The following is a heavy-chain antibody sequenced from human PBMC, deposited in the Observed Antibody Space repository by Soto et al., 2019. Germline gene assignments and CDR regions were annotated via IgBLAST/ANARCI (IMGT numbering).Heavy chain of an antibody. Sequence: TLSLTCAVSGGSISSSNWWSWVRQPPGKGLEWIGEIYHSGSTNYNPSLKSRVTISVDKSKNQFSLKLSSVTAVDTAVYYCARDSRYFDWLGAFDIWGQGTMVTVSS. J-gene: IGHJ3*02. CDR1: GGSISSSNW. D-gene: IGHD3-9*01. V-gene: IGHV4-4*02. CDR2: IYHSGST. CDR3: ARDSRYFDWLGAFDI.